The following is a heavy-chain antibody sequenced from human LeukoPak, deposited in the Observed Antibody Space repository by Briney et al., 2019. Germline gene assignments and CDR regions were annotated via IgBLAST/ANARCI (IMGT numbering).Heavy chain of an antibody. Sequence: SETLSLTCAVYGGSFSGYYWSWIRQPPGKGLEWIGEINHSGGTNYNPSLKSRVTISVDTSKNQFSLKLSSVTAADTAVYYCARKASGWTGKYYFDYWGQGTLVTVSS. CDR1: GGSFSGYY. CDR2: INHSGGT. CDR3: ARKASGWTGKYYFDY. J-gene: IGHJ4*02. V-gene: IGHV4-34*01. D-gene: IGHD6-19*01.